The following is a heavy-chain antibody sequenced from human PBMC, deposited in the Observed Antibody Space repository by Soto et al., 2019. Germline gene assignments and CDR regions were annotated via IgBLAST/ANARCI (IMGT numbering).Heavy chain of an antibody. CDR3: ARGLTLGYCSGTSCYIWFDP. J-gene: IGHJ5*02. CDR2: INHSGST. CDR1: GGSFSGYY. D-gene: IGHD2-2*01. V-gene: IGHV4-34*01. Sequence: QGQLQQWGAGLLKPSETLSLTCGVYGGSFSGYYWSWIRQPPGRGLEWIGEINHSGSTNYNPSLKGRVTIAVDTSKNQVSLTLSSVTAADTAVYYCARGLTLGYCSGTSCYIWFDPWGQGTLVTVSS.